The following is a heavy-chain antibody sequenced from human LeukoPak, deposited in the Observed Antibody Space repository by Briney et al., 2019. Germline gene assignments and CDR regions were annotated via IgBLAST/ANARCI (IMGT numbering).Heavy chain of an antibody. J-gene: IGHJ4*02. CDR1: EYTFTGYY. V-gene: IGHV1-2*06. Sequence: ASVKVSCKASEYTFTGYYLHWVRQAPGQGLEWMGRINPNNGGTNFAQKFQGRVTLTRDMSISTAYMELSSLISDDTAVYYCARDLPYCSGGSCYSSHSQFDYWGQGTLVTVSS. CDR2: INPNNGGT. D-gene: IGHD2-15*01. CDR3: ARDLPYCSGGSCYSSHSQFDY.